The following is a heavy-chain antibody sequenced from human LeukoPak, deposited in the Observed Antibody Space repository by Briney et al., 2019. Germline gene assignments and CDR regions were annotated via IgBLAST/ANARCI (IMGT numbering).Heavy chain of an antibody. Sequence: SDTLSLTCVVSGDSISRSSHYWGWIRQPPGKGLEWIGSIYYSGSTYYNPSLKSRVTMSADMSKNQFSLKLTSVIVADTAVYYCARAGGDNYADFDYWGRGTLVTVSS. J-gene: IGHJ4*02. CDR3: ARAGGDNYADFDY. CDR2: IYYSGST. V-gene: IGHV4-39*07. D-gene: IGHD4/OR15-4a*01. CDR1: GDSISRSSHY.